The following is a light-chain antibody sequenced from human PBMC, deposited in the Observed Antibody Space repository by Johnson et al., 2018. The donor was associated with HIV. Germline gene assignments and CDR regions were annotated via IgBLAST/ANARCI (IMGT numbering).Light chain of an antibody. CDR2: DNN. V-gene: IGLV1-51*01. CDR1: SSNIGNNY. CDR3: GTWDDSLSALYV. J-gene: IGLJ1*01. Sequence: QSVLTQPPSVSAAPGQKVTISCSGSSSNIGNNYVSWYQQLPGTAPKLLIYDNNKRPSGIPDRFSGSKSGTSATLGITGLQTGDEADYYCGTWDDSLSALYVIGTGTKVTVL.